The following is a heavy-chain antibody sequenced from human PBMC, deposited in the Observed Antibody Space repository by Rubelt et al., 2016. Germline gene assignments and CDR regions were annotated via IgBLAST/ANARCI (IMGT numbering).Heavy chain of an antibody. CDR1: GGSISSGGYY. V-gene: IGHV4-31*03. J-gene: IGHJ4*02. D-gene: IGHD3-3*01. Sequence: QVQLQESGPGLVKPSQTLSLTCTVSGGSISSGGYYWSWIRQHPGKGLEWIGYIYYSGSTYYNPSLKSRVTISVDTSKNQFSLKLSSVTAADSAVYCCYGYYDCWSGSPIDYWGQGTLVTVSS. CDR3: YGYYDCWSGSPIDY. CDR2: IYYSGST.